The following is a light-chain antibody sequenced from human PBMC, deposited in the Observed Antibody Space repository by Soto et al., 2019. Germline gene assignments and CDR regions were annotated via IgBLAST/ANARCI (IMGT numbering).Light chain of an antibody. V-gene: IGKV3-20*01. Sequence: ETVLTQSPVTLSLSPGERATVSCRASQSVGGSSLAWYQQRPGQAPRLLIYDTSKRATGIPDRFSGSGSGTDFTLTISRLEPEDFAVYYCQQYQNSPRTFGQGTKVDIK. J-gene: IGKJ1*01. CDR3: QQYQNSPRT. CDR2: DTS. CDR1: QSVGGSS.